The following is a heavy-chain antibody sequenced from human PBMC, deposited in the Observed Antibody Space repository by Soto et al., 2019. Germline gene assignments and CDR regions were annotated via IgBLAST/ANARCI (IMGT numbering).Heavy chain of an antibody. D-gene: IGHD6-13*01. Sequence: GGSLRLSCAASGFTFSGSAMHWVRQASGKGLEWVGRIRSKANSYATAYAASVKGRFTISRDDSKNTAYLQMNSLKTEDTAVYYCTPIGQQLVFVFYWGQGTLVTVSS. CDR2: IRSKANSYAT. CDR3: TPIGQQLVFVFY. J-gene: IGHJ4*02. CDR1: GFTFSGSA. V-gene: IGHV3-73*01.